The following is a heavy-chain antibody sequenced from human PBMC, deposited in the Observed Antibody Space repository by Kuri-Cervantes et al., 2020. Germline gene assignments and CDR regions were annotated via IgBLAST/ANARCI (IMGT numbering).Heavy chain of an antibody. D-gene: IGHD1-7*01. CDR1: GFTFDDYA. J-gene: IGHJ6*03. CDR3: ARDRGTTDYYYMDV. CDR2: ISWNSGSI. Sequence: SLKISCAASGFTFDDYAMHWVRQAPGKGLEWVSGISWNSGSIGYADSVKGRFTISRDNSKNTLYLQMNSLRAEETAVYYCARDRGTTDYYYMDVWGKGTTVTVSS. V-gene: IGHV3-9*01.